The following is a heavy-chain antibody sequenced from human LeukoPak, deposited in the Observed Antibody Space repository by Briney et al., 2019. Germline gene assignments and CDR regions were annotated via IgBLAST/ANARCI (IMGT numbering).Heavy chain of an antibody. J-gene: IGHJ5*02. Sequence: SETLSLTCTVSGGSISSYYWSWIRQPPGKGLEWIGYIYYSESTNYNPSLKSRVTISVDTSKNQFSLKLSSVTAADTAVYYCARDNPGIAAAGKGNWFDPWGQGTLVTVSS. CDR2: IYYSEST. D-gene: IGHD6-13*01. V-gene: IGHV4-59*01. CDR3: ARDNPGIAAAGKGNWFDP. CDR1: GGSISSYY.